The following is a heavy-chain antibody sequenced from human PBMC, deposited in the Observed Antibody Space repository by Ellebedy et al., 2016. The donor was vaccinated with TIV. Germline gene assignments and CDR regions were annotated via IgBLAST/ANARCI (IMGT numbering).Heavy chain of an antibody. Sequence: PGGSLRLSCAASEFTFSTYAMHWVRQAPGKGLEWVAFISYDGSNSYYAYSVKGRFTISRDNSKNTLYLQMNSLRAEDTAVYYCAKDLGFYGSGSHYWGQGTLVTVSS. V-gene: IGHV3-30*18. J-gene: IGHJ4*02. D-gene: IGHD3-10*01. CDR2: ISYDGSNS. CDR1: EFTFSTYA. CDR3: AKDLGFYGSGSHY.